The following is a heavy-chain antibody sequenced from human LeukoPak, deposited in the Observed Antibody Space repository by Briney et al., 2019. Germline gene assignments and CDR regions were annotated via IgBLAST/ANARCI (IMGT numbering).Heavy chain of an antibody. Sequence: PSQTLSLTCAVSGGSISSGGYSWSWIRQPPGKGLEWVGYIYHSGSTYYNPSLKSRVTISVDRSKNQFSLKLSSVTAADTAVYYCARARWLQSYYFDYWGQGTLVTVSS. CDR1: GGSISSGGYS. CDR2: IYHSGST. V-gene: IGHV4-30-2*01. D-gene: IGHD5-24*01. CDR3: ARARWLQSYYFDY. J-gene: IGHJ4*02.